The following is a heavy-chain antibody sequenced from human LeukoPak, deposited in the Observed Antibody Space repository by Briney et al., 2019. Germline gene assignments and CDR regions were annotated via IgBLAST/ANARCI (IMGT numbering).Heavy chain of an antibody. V-gene: IGHV1-69*04. CDR1: GGTFSSYA. J-gene: IGHJ5*02. D-gene: IGHD3-10*01. Sequence: SVTVSCKASGGTFSSYAISWVRQAPGQGLEWMGRIIPILGIANYAQKFQGRVTITADKSTSTAYMELSSLRSEDTAVYYCARDPPYYGSGSYHPAWGQGTLVTVSS. CDR3: ARDPPYYGSGSYHPA. CDR2: IIPILGIA.